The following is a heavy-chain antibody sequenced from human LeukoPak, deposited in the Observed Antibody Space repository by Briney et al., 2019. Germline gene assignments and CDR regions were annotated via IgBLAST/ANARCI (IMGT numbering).Heavy chain of an antibody. CDR1: GFTVSSNY. Sequence: GGSLRHSCAASGFTVSSNYMSWVRQAPGKGLEWVSVIYSGGSTYYGDSVKGRFTISRDNSKNTLYLQMNSLRAEDTAVYYCARGLKYSTGWYYFDYWGQGTLVTVSS. V-gene: IGHV3-53*01. CDR2: IYSGGST. D-gene: IGHD6-19*01. J-gene: IGHJ4*02. CDR3: ARGLKYSTGWYYFDY.